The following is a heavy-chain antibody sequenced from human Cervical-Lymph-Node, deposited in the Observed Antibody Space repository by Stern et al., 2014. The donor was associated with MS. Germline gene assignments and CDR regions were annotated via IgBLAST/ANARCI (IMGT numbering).Heavy chain of an antibody. Sequence: EVQLVQSGAEVKKPGESLKISCKGSGYEFSDYWISWVRQMPGKGLEWLGIIYPGDFDTLYNPSFQGHVNVSADKSISTAYLQWSGLKASDSGIYYCARAKYSYGRDSQFDYWGQGTLITVSS. V-gene: IGHV5-51*03. J-gene: IGHJ4*02. D-gene: IGHD3-16*01. CDR3: ARAKYSYGRDSQFDY. CDR2: IYPGDFDT. CDR1: GYEFSDYW.